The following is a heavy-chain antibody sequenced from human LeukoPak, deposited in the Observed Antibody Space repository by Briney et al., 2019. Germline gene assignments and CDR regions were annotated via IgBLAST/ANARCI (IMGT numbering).Heavy chain of an antibody. Sequence: GGSLTLSCAPSGFNFSSYWMTWVRQPPGKGLEWVANIKLDGSEKSYLDSVKGRFTISRDNAKNSLYLQMNSLRAEDTAVYDCARGGEQMVQGVIIFDYWGQGTLVTVSS. CDR1: GFNFSSYW. D-gene: IGHD3-10*01. CDR3: ARGGEQMVQGVIIFDY. V-gene: IGHV3-7*04. CDR2: IKLDGSEK. J-gene: IGHJ4*02.